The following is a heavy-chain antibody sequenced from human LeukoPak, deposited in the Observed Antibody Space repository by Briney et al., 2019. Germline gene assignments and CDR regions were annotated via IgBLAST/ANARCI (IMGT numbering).Heavy chain of an antibody. CDR1: GGSISSGSYY. CDR2: IYTSGST. J-gene: IGHJ4*02. V-gene: IGHV4-61*02. Sequence: SETLSLTCTVSGGSISSGSYYLSWIRQPAGKGLEWIGRIYTSGSTNYNPSLKSRVTISVDTSKNQFSLKLSSVTAADTAVYYCARESAVAGKGYDYWGQGTLVTVSS. CDR3: ARESAVAGKGYDY. D-gene: IGHD6-19*01.